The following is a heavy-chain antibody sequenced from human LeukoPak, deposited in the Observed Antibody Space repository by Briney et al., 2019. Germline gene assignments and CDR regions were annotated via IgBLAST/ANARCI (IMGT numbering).Heavy chain of an antibody. CDR1: GGSISSYY. V-gene: IGHV4-59*08. J-gene: IGHJ3*02. D-gene: IGHD2-2*01. CDR3: ARHRSSSLDI. CDR2: IYTSGST. Sequence: SETLSLTCTVSGGSISSYYWSWIRQPPGKGLEWIGYIYTSGSTNYNPSLKSRVTMSVDTSKNQFSLKLSSVTAADTAVYYCARHRSSSLDIWGQGTMVTVSS.